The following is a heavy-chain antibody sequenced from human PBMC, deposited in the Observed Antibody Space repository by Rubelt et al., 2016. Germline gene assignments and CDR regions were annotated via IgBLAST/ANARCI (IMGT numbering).Heavy chain of an antibody. CDR1: GFTFSDHY. V-gene: IGHV3-11*01. Sequence: GGGLVQPGESLRLSCVASGFTFSDHYMDWVRQAPGKGLEWVSYITSSSDTIFYADSVRGRFTISRDNAKNSLYLQMNSLRAEDTALYYCAKISSSWYVGPYYFDYWGQGTLVTVSS. CDR3: AKISSSWYVGPYYFDY. CDR2: ITSSSDTI. D-gene: IGHD6-13*01. J-gene: IGHJ4*02.